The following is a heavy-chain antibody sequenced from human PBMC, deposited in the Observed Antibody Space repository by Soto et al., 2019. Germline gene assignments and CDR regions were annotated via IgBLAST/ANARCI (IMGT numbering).Heavy chain of an antibody. Sequence: GESLKISCKGSGYSFTSYWISWVRQMPGKGLEWMGRIDPSDSYTNYSPSFQGHVTISADKSISTAYLQWSSLKAADTAVYYCARVRPVVAAIFDLSAPSSNAFDIWGQGTMVTVSS. J-gene: IGHJ3*02. CDR3: ARVRPVVAAIFDLSAPSSNAFDI. V-gene: IGHV5-10-1*01. CDR2: IDPSDSYT. CDR1: GYSFTSYW. D-gene: IGHD2-15*01.